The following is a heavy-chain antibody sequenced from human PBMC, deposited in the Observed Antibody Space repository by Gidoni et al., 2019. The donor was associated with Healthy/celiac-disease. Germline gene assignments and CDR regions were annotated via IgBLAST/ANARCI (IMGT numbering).Heavy chain of an antibody. CDR2: ISGSGGST. Sequence: EVQLLESEGGLVQPGGSLRLTCAASGFTFSSYALSWVRQAQGKGLEWVSAISGSGGSTYYADSVKGRFTISRDNSKNTLYLQMNSLRAEDTAVYYCAKVLRKEWEPDTDYWGQGTLVTVSS. CDR1: GFTFSSYA. J-gene: IGHJ4*02. CDR3: AKVLRKEWEPDTDY. D-gene: IGHD1-26*01. V-gene: IGHV3-23*01.